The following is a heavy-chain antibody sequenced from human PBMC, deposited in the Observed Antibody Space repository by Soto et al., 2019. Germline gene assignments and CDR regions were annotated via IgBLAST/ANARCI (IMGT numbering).Heavy chain of an antibody. CDR2: IIPIFGTS. J-gene: IGHJ4*02. CDR1: GGSFTSYA. D-gene: IGHD4-17*01. Sequence: QVQLMQSGAEVKKPGSSVKVSCKSSGGSFTSYALTWLRQAPGQGLEWMGGIIPIFGTSNYAQNFLARLSITADESTRTAYMELTSLTAEDTAVYFCARGWVPDFGDPNYFDYWGQGTRVSVSS. CDR3: ARGWVPDFGDPNYFDY. V-gene: IGHV1-69*12.